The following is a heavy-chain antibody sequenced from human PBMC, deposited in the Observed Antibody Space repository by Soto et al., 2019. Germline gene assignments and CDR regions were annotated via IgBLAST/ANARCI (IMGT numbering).Heavy chain of an antibody. V-gene: IGHV4-59*01. Sequence: SETLSLTCTVSGGSISSYYWSWIRQPPGKGLEWIGYIYYSGSTNYNPSLKSRVTISVDTSKNQFSLKLSSVTAADTAVYYCARYNNRGLDYYFDYWGQGTLVTVSS. D-gene: IGHD3-10*01. J-gene: IGHJ4*02. CDR2: IYYSGST. CDR1: GGSISSYY. CDR3: ARYNNRGLDYYFDY.